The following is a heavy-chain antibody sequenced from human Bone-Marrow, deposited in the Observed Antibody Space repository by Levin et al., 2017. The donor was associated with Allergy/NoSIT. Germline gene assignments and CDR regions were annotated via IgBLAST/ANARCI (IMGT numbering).Heavy chain of an antibody. D-gene: IGHD2-2*01. CDR1: GGSISSGDYY. J-gene: IGHJ4*02. V-gene: IGHV4-30-4*01. Sequence: NTSETLSLTCSVSGGSISSGDYYWSWIRQPPGKGLEWIGYIYHSGSTFYTLPLRSRVTISIDTSKNQFSLKLRSVTAADTAVYFCAGLTSAAAISYFQLWGQGSLVTVSS. CDR3: AGLTSAAAISYFQL. CDR2: IYHSGST.